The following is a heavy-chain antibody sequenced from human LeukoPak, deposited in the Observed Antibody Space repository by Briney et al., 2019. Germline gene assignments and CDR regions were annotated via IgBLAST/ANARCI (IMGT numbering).Heavy chain of an antibody. CDR1: GFTFSTYS. D-gene: IGHD1-26*01. CDR3: ARGIVGATFFDY. CDR2: ISTTGRDI. J-gene: IGHJ4*02. V-gene: IGHV3-21*01. Sequence: GGSLRLSCAASGFTFSTYSMNWVRQAPGKGLEWVSLISTTGRDIYYADSVRGRFTISRDNAKNSLYLQMNSLRAEDTAVYYCARGIVGATFFDYWGQGTLVTVSS.